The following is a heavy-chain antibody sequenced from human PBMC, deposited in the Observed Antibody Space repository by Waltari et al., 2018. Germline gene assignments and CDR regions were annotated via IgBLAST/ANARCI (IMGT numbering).Heavy chain of an antibody. Sequence: AASGFNFSSYWMHWVRQVPGKGLVWVSRINSDGSITTYADSVRGRFTISGDNAKNTLYLQMNSLRAEDTAVYYCARGDTVATYYYYYGMDVWGHGTTVTVSS. CDR3: ARGDTVATYYYYYGMDV. J-gene: IGHJ6*02. CDR1: GFNFSSYW. V-gene: IGHV3-74*01. D-gene: IGHD5-12*01. CDR2: INSDGSIT.